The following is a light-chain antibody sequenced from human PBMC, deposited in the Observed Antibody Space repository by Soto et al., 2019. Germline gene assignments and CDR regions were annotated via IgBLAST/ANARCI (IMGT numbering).Light chain of an antibody. CDR3: AVWDDSLSGRV. CDR1: SSNIGSNS. CDR2: RSN. Sequence: QSVLTQPPSTSGTPGQRVTISCSGSSSNIGSNSVFWYQQLPGTAPKLLIQRSNERPSGVPDRFSGSKSGTSASLAISGLRSEDEADYYCAVWDDSLSGRVFGGGTQLTVL. V-gene: IGLV1-47*01. J-gene: IGLJ3*02.